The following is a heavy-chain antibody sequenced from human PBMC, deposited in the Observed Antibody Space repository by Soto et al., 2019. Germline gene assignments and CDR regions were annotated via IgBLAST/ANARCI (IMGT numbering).Heavy chain of an antibody. CDR1: GYTFTGYY. CDR2: MHANSGGA. Sequence: QVQLVQSGAEVKKPGASVKVSCKASGYTFTGYYIHWVRQAPGQGLEWMGWMHANSGGANHAPKFPGMVAMSRDTSTHTAYLHLRALTSDDTAVYYCARDQSGAYLGSPDYSGQGTLVTVSS. D-gene: IGHD1-26*01. CDR3: ARDQSGAYLGSPDY. V-gene: IGHV1-2*02. J-gene: IGHJ4*02.